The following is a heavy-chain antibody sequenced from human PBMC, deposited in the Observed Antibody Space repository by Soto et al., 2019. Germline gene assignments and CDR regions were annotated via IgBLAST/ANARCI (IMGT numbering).Heavy chain of an antibody. V-gene: IGHV1-18*01. J-gene: IGHJ6*02. CDR1: GDTLYSHS. CDR2: INGDYGNT. Sequence: GASVKVSCKACGDTLYSHSISWVRQAPGQGLEWMGRINGDYGNTQYAQKFRGRVTMTTDTSTTTVYMELTNLRSDDTAVYYCARCIQGDYYYGMDVWGQGTTVTVSS. CDR3: ARCIQGDYYYGMDV. D-gene: IGHD5-18*01.